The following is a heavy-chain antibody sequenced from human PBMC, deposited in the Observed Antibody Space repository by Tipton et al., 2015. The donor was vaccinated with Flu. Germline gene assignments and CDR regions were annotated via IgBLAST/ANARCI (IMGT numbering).Heavy chain of an antibody. CDR3: ARSLEDQLEAFDV. J-gene: IGHJ3*01. CDR1: GASISSGGYY. D-gene: IGHD2-2*01. CDR2: IHYSGST. V-gene: IGHV4-31*03. Sequence: TLSLTCSVSGASISSGGYYWSWIRQHPGKGLEWIGYIHYSGSTYYNPSFRSRIAKSVDTSKNHFFLNLTSLTAADTAVYYCARSLEDQLEAFDVWGQGTTVTVSS.